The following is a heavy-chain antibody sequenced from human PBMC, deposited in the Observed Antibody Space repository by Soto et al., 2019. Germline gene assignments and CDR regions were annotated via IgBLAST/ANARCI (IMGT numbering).Heavy chain of an antibody. Sequence: GGSLRLSCAASGFTVSSNYMSWVRQAPGKGLEWVPVIYSGGSTYYADSVKGRFTISRDNSKNTLYLQMNSLRAEDTAVYYCGEGNRNGDYAPYYYGMDVWGQGTTVTVSS. CDR3: GEGNRNGDYAPYYYGMDV. V-gene: IGHV3-53*01. D-gene: IGHD4-17*01. J-gene: IGHJ6*02. CDR1: GFTVSSNY. CDR2: IYSGGST.